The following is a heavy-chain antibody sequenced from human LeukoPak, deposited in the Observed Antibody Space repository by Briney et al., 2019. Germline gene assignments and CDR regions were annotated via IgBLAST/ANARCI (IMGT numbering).Heavy chain of an antibody. CDR1: GGSFSGYY. CDR2: INHSGST. V-gene: IGHV4-34*09. J-gene: IGHJ4*02. Sequence: PSETLSLTCAVYGGSFSGYYWSWIRQPPGKGLEWIGEINHSGSTNYNPSLKSRVTISVDTSKNQFSLKLSSVTAADTAVYYCAREAYGSGGNDYWGQGTLVTVSS. D-gene: IGHD3-10*01. CDR3: AREAYGSGGNDY.